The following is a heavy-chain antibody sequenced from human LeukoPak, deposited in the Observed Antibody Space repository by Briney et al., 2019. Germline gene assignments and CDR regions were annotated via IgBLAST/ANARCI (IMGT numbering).Heavy chain of an antibody. CDR2: IYYSGST. D-gene: IGHD1-26*01. J-gene: IGHJ4*02. V-gene: IGHV4-39*01. CDR1: GGSNSSSSYY. CDR3: ARFSWSEGANFDY. Sequence: SETLSLTCTVSGGSNSSSSYYWGWIRQPPGKGLEWIGSIYYSGSTYYNPSLKSRVTISVDTSKNQFSLKLSSVTAADTAVYYCARFSWSEGANFDYWGQGTLVTVSS.